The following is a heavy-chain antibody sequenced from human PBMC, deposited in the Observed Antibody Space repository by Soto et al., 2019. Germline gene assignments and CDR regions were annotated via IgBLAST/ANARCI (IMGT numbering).Heavy chain of an antibody. CDR2: INPNSGGT. Sequence: ASVKVSCKSSGYPFTGYCIHWVRQAPGQGLEWMGWINPNSGGTNYAQKFQGWVTMTRDTSISTAYMELSRLRSDDTAVYYCARGGSITIFGVVTPYYYYGIDVWGQGTTVTVSS. V-gene: IGHV1-2*04. J-gene: IGHJ6*02. CDR1: GYPFTGYC. D-gene: IGHD3-3*01. CDR3: ARGGSITIFGVVTPYYYYGIDV.